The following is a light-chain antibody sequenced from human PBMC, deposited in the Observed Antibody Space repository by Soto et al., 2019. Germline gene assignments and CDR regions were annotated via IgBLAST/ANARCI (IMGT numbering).Light chain of an antibody. CDR1: SSDVGGYSY. V-gene: IGLV2-14*03. CDR3: SSYTSSSGVV. CDR2: GVS. Sequence: QSVLTQPASVSGSPGQSITISCTGTSSDVGGYSYVSWYQHHPGKAPKLMIYGVSNRPSGVSNRFSGSKSGNTASLTISGLQAEDEADYYCSSYTSSSGVVFGGGTKVTVL. J-gene: IGLJ2*01.